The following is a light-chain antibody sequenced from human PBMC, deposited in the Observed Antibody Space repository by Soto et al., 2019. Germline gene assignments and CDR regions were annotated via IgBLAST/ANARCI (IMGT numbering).Light chain of an antibody. V-gene: IGKV2-30*01. CDR1: QSVEYSDGNTY. CDR2: KVS. Sequence: VVMTQSPLYLPVTLGQPAAISCRSSQSVEYSDGNTYLNWFHQRPGQSPRRLIYKVSNRESGVTDSVRGSGSGTDFITQIRRVEGQTVGISYCMQTAYRPRTTLGHGTKVEI. J-gene: IGKJ1*01. CDR3: MQTAYRPRTT.